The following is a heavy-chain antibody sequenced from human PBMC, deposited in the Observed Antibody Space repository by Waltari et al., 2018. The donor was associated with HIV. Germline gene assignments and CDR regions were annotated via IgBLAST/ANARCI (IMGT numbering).Heavy chain of an antibody. CDR1: GGSFANFY. D-gene: IGHD3-22*01. CDR3: ARARYRTTIVVVGLPGAFDI. J-gene: IGHJ3*02. V-gene: IGHV4-34*02. CDR2: NNHSGST. Sequence: QVHLPQRDAGLLNSSQTLSVSCAVSGGSFANFYCTWIRQSPGKGREWIGDNNHSGSTNYNPSLKSRGTISVDTSKKQFSLKLTSVTAAYTVRYYCARARYRTTIVVVGLPGAFDIWGQGISVSVSS.